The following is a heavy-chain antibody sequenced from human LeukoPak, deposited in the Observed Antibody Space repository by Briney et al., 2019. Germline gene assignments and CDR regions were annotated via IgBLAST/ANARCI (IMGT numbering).Heavy chain of an antibody. J-gene: IGHJ5*02. CDR3: ARREVNRNHQWFDP. D-gene: IGHD1-14*01. CDR2: IYYSGST. Sequence: SETLSLTCTVSGGSISSSSYYWGWIRQPPGEGLEWIGSIYYSGSTYYNPSLKRRGTISVYTSRNQFSLKLSSVTAADTAVYYCARREVNRNHQWFDPWGQGTLVTVSS. CDR1: GGSISSSSYY. V-gene: IGHV4-39*01.